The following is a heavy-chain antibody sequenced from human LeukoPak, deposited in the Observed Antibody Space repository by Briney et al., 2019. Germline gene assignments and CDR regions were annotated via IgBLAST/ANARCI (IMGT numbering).Heavy chain of an antibody. V-gene: IGHV3-23*01. CDR3: AKSLAARWVIDY. D-gene: IGHD6-25*01. CDR1: GLTFSNYA. J-gene: IGHJ4*02. CDR2: ITESGGST. Sequence: PGGSLRLSCAASGLTFSNYAMNWVRQAPGKGLVWVSGITESGGSTYSEDSVKGRFTISSDNSENTLYLQMNTLRAEDTAIYFCAKSLAARWVIDYWGQGTLVTVSS.